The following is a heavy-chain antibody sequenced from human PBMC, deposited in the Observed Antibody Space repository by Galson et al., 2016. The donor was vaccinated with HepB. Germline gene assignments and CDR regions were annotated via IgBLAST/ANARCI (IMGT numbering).Heavy chain of an antibody. Sequence: SLRLSCAASGFTFRNYAMYWVRQAPGKGLEWVAVITYDGSNKSYADSVKGRFTISRDNSKNTQYLQMDSLRAEDTAVYYCAREGSLSPDYFYGMDVWGQGTTVTVSS. D-gene: IGHD3-10*01. J-gene: IGHJ6*02. CDR1: GFTFRNYA. CDR3: AREGSLSPDYFYGMDV. V-gene: IGHV3-30*04. CDR2: ITYDGSNK.